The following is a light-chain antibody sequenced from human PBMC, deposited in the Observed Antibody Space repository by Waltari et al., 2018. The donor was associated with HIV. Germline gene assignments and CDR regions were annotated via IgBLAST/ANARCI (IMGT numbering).Light chain of an antibody. CDR2: EVS. Sequence: QSALTQPASVSGSPGQSITISCTGTSSDIGGYKYVSWYQQQPGKAPKLMMSEVSNRPSGVSNRFSGSKSGNTASLTIAGLQAEDEADYYCSSYTTSSLSGSWVFGGGTKLTVL. CDR3: SSYTTSSLSGSWV. V-gene: IGLV2-14*01. J-gene: IGLJ3*02. CDR1: SSDIGGYKY.